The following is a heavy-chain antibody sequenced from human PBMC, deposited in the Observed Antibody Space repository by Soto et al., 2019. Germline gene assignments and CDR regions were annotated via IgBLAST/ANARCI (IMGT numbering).Heavy chain of an antibody. V-gene: IGHV4-34*01. Sequence: SESLALSRAVYGGCVSVYYLGWIRQPPGKGQEWIGEINHSGSTNYNPSIKSRVTISVDTSKNQFSLKLSSVTAADTAVYYCAGQRAVIDRMDYYYVMDVWVQGTTVTVSS. J-gene: IGHJ6*02. CDR3: AGQRAVIDRMDYYYVMDV. CDR2: INHSGST. CDR1: GGCVSVYY. D-gene: IGHD2-8*01.